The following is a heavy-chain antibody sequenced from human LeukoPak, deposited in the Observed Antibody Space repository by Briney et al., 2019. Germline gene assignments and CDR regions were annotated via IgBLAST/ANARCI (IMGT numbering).Heavy chain of an antibody. CDR3: AKVRGGGIAAAGFDY. Sequence: SETLSLTCTVSGGSISGYYWSWIRQPPGKGLEWIGYIYYSGSTNYNPSLTSRVTISVDTSKNQFSLKLTSVTAADTAVYYCAKVRGGGIAAAGFDYWGQGTLVTVSS. D-gene: IGHD6-13*01. CDR2: IYYSGST. CDR1: GGSISGYY. V-gene: IGHV4-59*01. J-gene: IGHJ4*02.